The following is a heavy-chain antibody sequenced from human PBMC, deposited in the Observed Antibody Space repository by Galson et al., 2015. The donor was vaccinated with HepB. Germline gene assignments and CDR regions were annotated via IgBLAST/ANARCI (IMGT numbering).Heavy chain of an antibody. CDR1: GFTFSSYA. J-gene: IGHJ4*02. CDR2: ISSNGGST. V-gene: IGHV3-64D*09. CDR3: VKVPRGGKVPAAIPYFDY. D-gene: IGHD2-2*01. Sequence: SLRLSCAASGFTFSSYAMHWVRQAPGKGLEYVSAISSNGGSTYYADSVKGRFTISRDNSKNTLYLQMSSLRAEDTAVYYCVKVPRGGKVPAAIPYFDYWGQGTLVTVSS.